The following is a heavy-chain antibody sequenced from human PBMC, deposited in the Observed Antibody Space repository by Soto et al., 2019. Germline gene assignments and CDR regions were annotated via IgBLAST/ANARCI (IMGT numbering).Heavy chain of an antibody. J-gene: IGHJ6*02. CDR1: GFTFISYA. CDR2: ISGSGGST. CDR3: ARSRDGYSFYFYYGMDV. V-gene: IGHV3-23*01. D-gene: IGHD4-4*01. Sequence: GGSLRLSCAASGFTFISYAMSWVRQAPGKGLEWVSAISGSGGSTYYADSVKGRFTISRDNSRSTLYLQMNSLRAEDTAVYYCARSRDGYSFYFYYGMDVWGQGTTVTVSS.